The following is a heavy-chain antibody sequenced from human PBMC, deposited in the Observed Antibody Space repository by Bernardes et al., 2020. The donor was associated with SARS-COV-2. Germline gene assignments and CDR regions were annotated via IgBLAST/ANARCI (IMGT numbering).Heavy chain of an antibody. Sequence: GGSLRLSCEASGFTFNDYYIHWIRQTPEKGLVWVSRISGDGRATNYADSVKGRFTISRDSAKHTVSLQMNSLRAEETAIYFCARGSGNYYFDHWGQGILVTVSS. V-gene: IGHV3-74*01. J-gene: IGHJ4*02. CDR3: ARGSGNYYFDH. D-gene: IGHD3-3*01. CDR2: ISGDGRAT. CDR1: GFTFNDYY.